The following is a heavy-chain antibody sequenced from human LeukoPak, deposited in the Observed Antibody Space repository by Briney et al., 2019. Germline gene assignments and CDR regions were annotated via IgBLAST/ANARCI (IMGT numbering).Heavy chain of an antibody. CDR2: INHSGST. J-gene: IGHJ3*01. V-gene: IGHV4-34*01. Sequence: SETLSLTCAVYGGPFSGYYWSWIRQPPGKGLEWIGEINHSGSTNYNPSLKSRVTISVDTSKNQFSLKLSSVTAADTAVYYCASFDYDSSGQSDHWGQGTMVTVSS. CDR3: ASFDYDSSGQSDH. CDR1: GGPFSGYY. D-gene: IGHD3-22*01.